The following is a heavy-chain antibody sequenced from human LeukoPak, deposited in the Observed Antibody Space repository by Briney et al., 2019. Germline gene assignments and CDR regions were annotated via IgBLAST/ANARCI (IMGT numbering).Heavy chain of an antibody. V-gene: IGHV1-2*02. CDR1: GYTFTGYY. CDR2: INPNSGGT. CDR3: ARDMGGGSCQDY. J-gene: IGHJ4*02. D-gene: IGHD2-15*01. Sequence: GASVKASCKASGYTFTGYYMHWVRQAPGQGLEWMGWINPNSGGTNYAQKFQGRVTMTRDTSISTAYMELSRLRSDDTAVYYCARDMGGGSCQDYWGQGTLVTVSP.